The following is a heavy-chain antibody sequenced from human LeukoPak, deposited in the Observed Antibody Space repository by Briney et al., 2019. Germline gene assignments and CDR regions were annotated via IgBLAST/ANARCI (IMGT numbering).Heavy chain of an antibody. CDR1: GGSVTSTNW. CDR2: IYKSGNT. D-gene: IGHD6-19*01. CDR3: ARDGPQWLAAFDS. V-gene: IGHV4-4*02. Sequence: SETLSLTCGVSGGSVTSTNWWTWVRQPPGKGLEWIGNIYKSGNTNYNPSLKSRVTMSIDTPKNQFSLKLSSVTAADTAVYYCARDGPQWLAAFDSWGQGTLVTVSS. J-gene: IGHJ4*02.